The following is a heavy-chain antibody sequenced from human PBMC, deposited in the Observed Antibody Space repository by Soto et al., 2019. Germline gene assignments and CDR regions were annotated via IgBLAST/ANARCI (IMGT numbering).Heavy chain of an antibody. V-gene: IGHV1-18*01. Sequence: ASVKVSCKASGYTFTNYGITWVRQAPGQGLEWLGWISAFNGNTDFAQRLQGRISMTTDTSTSTAYMELSSLMPDDTAIYFCARFFMLREVIVNPRYYGLDVWGQGTTVTVSS. J-gene: IGHJ6*02. D-gene: IGHD3-10*01. CDR2: ISAFNGNT. CDR1: GYTFTNYG. CDR3: ARFFMLREVIVNPRYYGLDV.